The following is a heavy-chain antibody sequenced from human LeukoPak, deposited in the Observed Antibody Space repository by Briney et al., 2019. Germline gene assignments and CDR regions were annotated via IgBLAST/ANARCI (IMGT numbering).Heavy chain of an antibody. CDR2: IYHSGST. D-gene: IGHD6-6*01. J-gene: IGHJ3*02. Sequence: SETLSLTFAVSGGSISSVGYSWSWIRQPPGKGLEWIGYIYHSGSTYYNPSLKSRVTISVDRSKNQFSLKLSSVTAADTAVYYCARTSIAARRANAFDIWGQGTMVTVSS. CDR1: GGSISSVGYS. V-gene: IGHV4-30-2*01. CDR3: ARTSIAARRANAFDI.